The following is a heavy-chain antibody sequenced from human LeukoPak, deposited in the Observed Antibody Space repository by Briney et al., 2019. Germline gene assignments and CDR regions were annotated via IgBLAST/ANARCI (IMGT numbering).Heavy chain of an antibody. CDR1: GFTFSSYA. CDR2: ISGSGGST. D-gene: IGHD6-6*01. Sequence: GGSLRLSCAASGFTFSSYAMSWVRQAPGKGLEWDSAISGSGGSTYYADSVKGRFTISRDNSKNTLYLQMNSLRAEDTAVYYCAREEYSSSLSYWGQGTLVTVSS. CDR3: AREEYSSSLSY. J-gene: IGHJ4*02. V-gene: IGHV3-23*01.